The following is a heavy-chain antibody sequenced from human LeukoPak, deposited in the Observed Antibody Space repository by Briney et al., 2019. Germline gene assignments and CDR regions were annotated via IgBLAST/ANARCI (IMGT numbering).Heavy chain of an antibody. CDR2: ISYNGSNK. J-gene: IGHJ3*02. CDR3: AREGMATLGAFDI. D-gene: IGHD5-24*01. V-gene: IGHV3-30-3*01. CDR1: GFTFSSYA. Sequence: GGSLRLSCAASGFTFSSYAMHWVRQAPGKGLEWVAVISYNGSNKYYADSVKGRFTISRDNSKNTLYLQMNSLRAEDTAVYYCAREGMATLGAFDIWGQGTMVTVYS.